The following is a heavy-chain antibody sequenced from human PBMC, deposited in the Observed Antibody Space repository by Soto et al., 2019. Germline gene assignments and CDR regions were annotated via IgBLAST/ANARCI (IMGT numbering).Heavy chain of an antibody. J-gene: IGHJ6*02. V-gene: IGHV4-34*01. Sequence: SETLSLTCVVYGGSFSGIYWSWIRQPPGKGLEWIGEINHSGSTNYSPSLESRVTISLDTSNNQFSLKLSSVTAADTAMYYCARGPGYSYGYSVYYYYYGMDVWGQGTTVTVSS. CDR1: GGSFSGIY. D-gene: IGHD5-18*01. CDR2: INHSGST. CDR3: ARGPGYSYGYSVYYYYYGMDV.